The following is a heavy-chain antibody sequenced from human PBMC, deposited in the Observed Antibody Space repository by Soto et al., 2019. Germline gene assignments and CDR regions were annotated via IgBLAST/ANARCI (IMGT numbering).Heavy chain of an antibody. CDR3: TARRDWTAVDPLEY. V-gene: IGHV3-73*01. J-gene: IGHJ4*02. D-gene: IGHD5-18*01. CDR1: GFTFSDSA. CDR2: IRNKGNNYAT. Sequence: GGSLRLSCAASGFTFSDSAMHWVRQASGKGLEWVGRIRNKGNNYATAYTASVKGRFTISRDDSKNTVYLQMNSLKIDDTAVYYCTARRDWTAVDPLEYWGLGTLVTVSS.